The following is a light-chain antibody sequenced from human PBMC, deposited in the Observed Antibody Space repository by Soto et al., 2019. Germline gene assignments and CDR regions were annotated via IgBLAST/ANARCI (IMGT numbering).Light chain of an antibody. Sequence: DIQMTQSPSSLSASVGDTVTLTCRASQSVDNYLKCYQQKPGKAPGLLIYPASTLQRGVPSRFPTSGSGTEFTLTIRILQPDHFETYYCQQDSRPPLPFGHGTPGHIK. J-gene: IGKJ3*01. CDR3: QQDSRPPLP. CDR2: PAS. CDR1: QSVDNY. V-gene: IGKV1-39*01.